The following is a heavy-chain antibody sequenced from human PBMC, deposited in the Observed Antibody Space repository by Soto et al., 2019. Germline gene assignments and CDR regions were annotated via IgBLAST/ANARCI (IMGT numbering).Heavy chain of an antibody. CDR2: ISGSGDNT. CDR3: ARDFYGGYTYGPGDY. D-gene: IGHD5-18*01. CDR1: NFTFSTYA. Sequence: PGGSLRLSCAASNFTFSTYAIYWVRQAPAKGLEWVSDISGSGDNTYYADSVKSRFTISRDNAKRSLYLQMKSLRAEDTAVYYCARDFYGGYTYGPGDYWGQGALVTVSS. J-gene: IGHJ4*02. V-gene: IGHV3-23*01.